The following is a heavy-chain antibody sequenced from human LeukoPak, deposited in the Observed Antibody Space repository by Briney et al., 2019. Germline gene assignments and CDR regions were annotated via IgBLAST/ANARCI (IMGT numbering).Heavy chain of an antibody. CDR2: IYHTGRA. CDR1: GGSIISSSYY. J-gene: IGHJ4*02. V-gene: IGHV4-39*01. D-gene: IGHD4-11*01. CDR3: ARHGGTRVTLVEVYYFDY. Sequence: SETLSLTCTVSGGSIISSSYYCSWLRQSPGTGLEWIVTIYHTGRAYHSPSLKSRVTMSVDTSKNQFSLKLSSVTAADTAVYYCARHGGTRVTLVEVYYFDYWGQGTLVTVSS.